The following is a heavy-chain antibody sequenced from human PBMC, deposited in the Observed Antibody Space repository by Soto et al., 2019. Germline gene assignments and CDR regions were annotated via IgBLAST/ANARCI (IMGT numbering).Heavy chain of an antibody. CDR2: IIPVLALA. CDR3: AAGGWGGPSEK. D-gene: IGHD1-26*01. V-gene: IGHV1-69*02. J-gene: IGHJ4*01. Sequence: QVQLLQSGAEVKKPGSSVKVSCRATGGPFSSYTFNWVRQASGQGLEWMGRIIPVLALANYAQRFQGRVTITSDNSTGTVYMELGGVRPEDTAVYYGAAGGWGGPSEKWGQGSLVTVSS. CDR1: GGPFSSYT.